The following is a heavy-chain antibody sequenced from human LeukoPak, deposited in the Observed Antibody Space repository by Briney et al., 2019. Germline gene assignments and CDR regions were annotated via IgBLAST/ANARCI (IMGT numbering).Heavy chain of an antibody. CDR1: GFTLSSNY. D-gene: IGHD1-1*01. V-gene: IGHV3-66*01. CDR3: ARVRGWKYFDY. CDR2: LYSGDST. J-gene: IGHJ4*02. Sequence: PGGSLRLSCAASGFTLSSNYMSWLRQAPGKGLEGVSVLYSGDSTYYADSVKGRFTISRDNSKNTLYLQMNSLRAEDTAMYYCARVRGWKYFDYWGQGTLVTVSS.